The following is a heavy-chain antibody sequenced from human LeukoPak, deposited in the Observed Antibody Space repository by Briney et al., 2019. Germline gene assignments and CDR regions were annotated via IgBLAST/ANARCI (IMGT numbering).Heavy chain of an antibody. D-gene: IGHD1-26*01. V-gene: IGHV4-61*08. CDR1: GGSIGSGGYY. CDR3: ARSKSQSGSYRYYFDY. J-gene: IGHJ4*02. CDR2: IYFSGST. Sequence: KTSETLSLTCTVSGGSIGSGGYYWSWIRQPPGKGLEWIGYIYFSGSTNYNPSLKSRVTISVGTSKNQFSLKLSSVTAADTAVYYCARSKSQSGSYRYYFDYWGQGTLVTVSS.